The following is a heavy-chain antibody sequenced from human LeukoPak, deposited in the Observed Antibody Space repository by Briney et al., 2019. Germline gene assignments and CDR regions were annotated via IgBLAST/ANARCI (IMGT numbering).Heavy chain of an antibody. CDR3: ARVPAGSYFYTFDY. D-gene: IGHD1-26*01. CDR1: GFTFSSSW. J-gene: IGHJ4*02. CDR2: IKQDGSEK. V-gene: IGHV3-7*01. Sequence: GGSLRLTCAASGFTFSSSWMSWVRQAPGKGLEWVANIKQDGSEKYYVDSVKGRFTISRDNAKNSLYLQMNSLRAEDTAVYYCARVPAGSYFYTFDYWGQGTLVTVSS.